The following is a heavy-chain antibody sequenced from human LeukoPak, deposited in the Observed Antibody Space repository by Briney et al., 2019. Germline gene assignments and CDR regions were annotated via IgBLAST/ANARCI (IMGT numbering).Heavy chain of an antibody. CDR1: GFTFDDYT. J-gene: IGHJ4*02. CDR2: ISWDGGST. Sequence: TGGSLRLSCAASGFTFDDYTMHWVRQAPGKGPEWVSLISWDGGSTYYADSVKGRFTISRDNSKNSLYLQMNSLRTEDTALYYCAKDLERIAVAGNRDYWGQGTLVTVSS. CDR3: AKDLERIAVAGNRDY. D-gene: IGHD6-19*01. V-gene: IGHV3-43*01.